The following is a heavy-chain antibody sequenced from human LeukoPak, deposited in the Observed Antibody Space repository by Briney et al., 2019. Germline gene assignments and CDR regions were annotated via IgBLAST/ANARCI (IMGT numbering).Heavy chain of an antibody. CDR3: ARVLRYFDWLLRTREDYYYMDV. D-gene: IGHD3-9*01. CDR1: GGSFSGYY. V-gene: IGHV4-34*01. CDR2: INHSGST. Sequence: PSETLSLTCAVYGGSFSGYYWSWIRQPPGKGLEWIGEINHSGSTNYNPSLKSRVTISVDTSKNQFSLKLSSVTAADTAVYYCARVLRYFDWLLRTREDYYYMDVWGKGTTVTISS. J-gene: IGHJ6*03.